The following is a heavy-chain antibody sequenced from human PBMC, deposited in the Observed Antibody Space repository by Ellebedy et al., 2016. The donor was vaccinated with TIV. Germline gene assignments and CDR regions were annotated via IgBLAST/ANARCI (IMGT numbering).Heavy chain of an antibody. V-gene: IGHV4-4*02. D-gene: IGHD3-16*02. J-gene: IGHJ4*02. CDR2: INHSGST. CDR1: GGSISSTVW. Sequence: MPSETLSLTCAVSGGSISSTVWWTWVRQPPGKGLEWIGEINHSGSTNYNPSLKSRVTISVDTSKNQFSVRLSSVTAADTAVYYCARCWGSYRPLDYWGQGTLVTVSS. CDR3: ARCWGSYRPLDY.